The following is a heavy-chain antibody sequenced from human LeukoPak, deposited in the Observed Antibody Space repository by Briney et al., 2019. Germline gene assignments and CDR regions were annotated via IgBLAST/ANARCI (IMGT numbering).Heavy chain of an antibody. CDR2: ISGSGGST. J-gene: IGHJ4*02. Sequence: ETLSLTCTVSGGSISSSSYYWGWIRQPPGNGLEWVSAISGSGGSTYYADSVKGRFTISRDNSKNTLYLQMNSLRAEDTAVYYCAKVGGVLWFGELPSGGGQGTLVTVSS. CDR3: AKVGGVLWFGELPSG. V-gene: IGHV3-23*01. CDR1: GGSISSSSYY. D-gene: IGHD3-10*01.